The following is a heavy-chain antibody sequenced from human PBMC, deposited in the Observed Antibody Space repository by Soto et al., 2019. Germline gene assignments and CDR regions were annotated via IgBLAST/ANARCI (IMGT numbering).Heavy chain of an antibody. CDR1: GFTFSDYY. CDR2: ISSSSTTGTST. J-gene: IGHJ5*02. D-gene: IGHD4-17*01. CDR3: ARARVYDGDFSPFDP. V-gene: IGHV3-11*06. Sequence: QVQLVESGGGVVKPGVSLRLSCAASGFTFSDYYMNWIRQAPGKGLECVSYISSSSTTGTSTNYADSVKGRFTISRDNAKNSMYLQMNSLRAEDTAVYYCARARVYDGDFSPFDPWGQGTLVTVSA.